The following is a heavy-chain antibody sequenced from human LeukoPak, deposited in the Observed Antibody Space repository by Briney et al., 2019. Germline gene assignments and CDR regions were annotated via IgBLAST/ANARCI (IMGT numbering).Heavy chain of an antibody. J-gene: IGHJ4*02. D-gene: IGHD2-8*02. CDR2: ISYDGSNK. CDR1: GFTFSSYG. V-gene: IGHV3-30*03. CDR3: ARPSTGY. Sequence: QPGRSLRLSCAASGFTFSSYGMHWVRQAPGKGLEWVAVISYDGSNKYYADSVKGRFTISRGNSKNTLYLQMNSLRAEDTAVYYCARPSTGYWGQGTLVTVSS.